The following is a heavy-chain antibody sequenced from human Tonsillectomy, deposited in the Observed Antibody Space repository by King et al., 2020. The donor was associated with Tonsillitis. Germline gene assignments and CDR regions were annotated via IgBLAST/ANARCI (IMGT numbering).Heavy chain of an antibody. D-gene: IGHD2-15*01. J-gene: IGHJ6*02. CDR3: ARDRGYCSAGSCYHYGMDV. V-gene: IGHV6-1*01. Sequence: VQLQQSGPGLVKPSQTLSLTCAISGDSVSSNSAAWNWIRQSPSRGLEWLGRTYYRSNWFNDYAVSVRSRITINPDTSKNQFSLQLNSVTPEDTAVYYCARDRGYCSAGSCYHYGMDVWGQGTTVTVSS. CDR1: GDSVSSNSAA. CDR2: TYYRSNWFN.